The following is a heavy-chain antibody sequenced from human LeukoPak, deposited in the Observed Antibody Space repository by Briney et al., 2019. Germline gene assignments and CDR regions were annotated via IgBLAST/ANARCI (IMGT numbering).Heavy chain of an antibody. CDR3: ARVARSDAFDI. Sequence: GGSLRLSCAASGFTFSSYGMNWVRQAPGKGLEWVSSISSSSSYIYYADSVKGRFTISRDNAKNSLYLQMNSLRAEDTAVYYCARVARSDAFDIWGQGTMVTVSS. V-gene: IGHV3-21*01. CDR2: ISSSSSYI. CDR1: GFTFSSYG. J-gene: IGHJ3*02.